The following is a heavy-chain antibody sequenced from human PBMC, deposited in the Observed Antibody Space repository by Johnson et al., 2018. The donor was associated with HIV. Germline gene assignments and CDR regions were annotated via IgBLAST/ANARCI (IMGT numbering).Heavy chain of an antibody. J-gene: IGHJ3*02. CDR2: IYSGGST. CDR1: GLTVSSNY. Sequence: VQLVESGGGVVQPGRSLRLSCVASGLTVSSNYMSRVRQAPGKGLEWVSVIYSGGSTYYADSVQGRFTISRDNSKKTLYLQMNSLRAVDTAVYYCARDSVILVDGAFDIWGQVTMVTVSS. V-gene: IGHV3-53*01. CDR3: ARDSVILVDGAFDI. D-gene: IGHD2-15*01.